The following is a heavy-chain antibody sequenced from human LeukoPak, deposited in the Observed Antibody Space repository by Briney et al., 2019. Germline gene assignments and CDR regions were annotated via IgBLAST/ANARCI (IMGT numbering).Heavy chain of an antibody. CDR3: ARVTKITSYGMDV. Sequence: GGSLRLSCAASGFTVSSNYMSWVRQAPGKGLXXXSVIYSGGSTYYADSVKGRFTISRDNSKNMLYLQMNSLRAEDTAVYYCARVTKITSYGMDVWGQGTTVTVSS. J-gene: IGHJ6*02. CDR2: IYSGGST. D-gene: IGHD5-18*01. CDR1: GFTVSSNY. V-gene: IGHV3-66*02.